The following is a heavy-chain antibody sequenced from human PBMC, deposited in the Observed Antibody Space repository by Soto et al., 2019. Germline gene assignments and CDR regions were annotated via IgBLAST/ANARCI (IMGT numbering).Heavy chain of an antibody. CDR3: ARSEGSSTSLEIYYYYCYGMDV. CDR2: IIPIPGTA. V-gene: IGHV1-69*01. D-gene: IGHD2-2*01. CDR1: GGTFSSYA. J-gene: IGHJ6*02. Sequence: QVQLVQSGAEVKKPGSSVKVSCKASGGTFSSYAISWVRQAPGQGLEWMGGIIPIPGTANYAQKFQGRVTITADESTSTAYMELSSLRSEGTAVYYCARSEGSSTSLEIYYYYCYGMDVWGQGTTVTVSS.